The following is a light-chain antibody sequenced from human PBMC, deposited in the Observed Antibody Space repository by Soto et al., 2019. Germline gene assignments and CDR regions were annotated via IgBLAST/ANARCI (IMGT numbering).Light chain of an antibody. J-gene: IGKJ1*01. V-gene: IGKV1-5*03. Sequence: DIQMTQSPSTLSASVGDRVTITCRASQSFSSWLAWYQHKPGKAPKVLIYKASSLESGVPSRFSGSGSGTEFTLTISSLQPDDFATYYCQQYNSYPWTFGQGTKVEIK. CDR1: QSFSSW. CDR3: QQYNSYPWT. CDR2: KAS.